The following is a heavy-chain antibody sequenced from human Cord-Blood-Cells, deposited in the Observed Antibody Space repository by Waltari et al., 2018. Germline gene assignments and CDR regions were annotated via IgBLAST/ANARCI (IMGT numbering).Heavy chain of an antibody. J-gene: IGHJ2*01. CDR1: GYSLSSGYY. CDR2: IYHSGGT. CDR3: ARGFRKTGEERYFDL. Sequence: QVQLQESGPGLVKPSETLSLTCTVSGYSLSSGYYWGWIRQPPGKGLEWIGSIYHSGGTYETPSLKSRVTRTVDTSKNQFSLKLSSVTAADTAVYYCARGFRKTGEERYFDLWGRGTLVTVSS. V-gene: IGHV4-38-2*02. D-gene: IGHD7-27*01.